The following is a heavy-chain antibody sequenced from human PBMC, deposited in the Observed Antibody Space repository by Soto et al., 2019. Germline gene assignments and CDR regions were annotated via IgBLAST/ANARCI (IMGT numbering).Heavy chain of an antibody. CDR1: GGTFSSYA. CDR2: IIHIFGTA. J-gene: IGHJ4*02. D-gene: IGHD3-9*01. V-gene: IGHV1-69*01. CDR3: ARWDYDILTGYSSEYYFDY. Sequence: QVQLVQSGAEVKKPGSSVTVSCKASGGTFSSYAISWVRQAPGQGLVWMGGIIHIFGTANYAQKFKGRVTITADESTSTAYMELSSLRSEDTAVYYCARWDYDILTGYSSEYYFDYWGQGTLVTVSS.